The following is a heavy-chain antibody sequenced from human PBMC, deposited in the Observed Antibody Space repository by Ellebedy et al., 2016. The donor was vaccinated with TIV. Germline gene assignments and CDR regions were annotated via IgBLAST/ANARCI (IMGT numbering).Heavy chain of an antibody. V-gene: IGHV3-74*01. CDR1: GFTFSRHW. CDR3: STLSDTGY. Sequence: ESLKISCAASGFTFSRHWMHWIRQAPGKGLVWLSRINGDGGFTSHADFVKGRFTISSDNAKNTLYLQMNSLKAEDPAMYYCSTLSDTGYWGHGTLVTVSS. CDR2: INGDGGFT. D-gene: IGHD2-21*02. J-gene: IGHJ4*01.